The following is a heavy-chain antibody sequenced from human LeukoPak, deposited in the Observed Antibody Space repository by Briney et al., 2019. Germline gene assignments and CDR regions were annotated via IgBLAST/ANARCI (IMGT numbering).Heavy chain of an antibody. J-gene: IGHJ4*02. D-gene: IGHD2-21*02. Sequence: GGSLRLSCVVSGFTVSTNYMSWVRQAPGKGLEWVSVFYSGGNTYYADSVKGRFTISRDTSKNTLYLQMDSLRAEDTAVYYCARGGGAYCGDDCRRTIDHWGQGTLVTVSS. CDR2: FYSGGNT. CDR1: GFTVSTNY. V-gene: IGHV3-53*01. CDR3: ARGGGAYCGDDCRRTIDH.